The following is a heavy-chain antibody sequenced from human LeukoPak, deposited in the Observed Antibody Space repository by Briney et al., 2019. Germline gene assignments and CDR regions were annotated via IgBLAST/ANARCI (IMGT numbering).Heavy chain of an antibody. J-gene: IGHJ4*02. CDR1: GFTFSIYA. Sequence: PGRSLRLSCAASGFTFSIYAMHWVRQAPGKGLEWVAVISSDGGDKHYADSVKGRFTISRDNSKNTLYLQMNSLRSEDTAVYYCARRWFFDYWGQGTLVTVSS. CDR3: ARRWFFDY. D-gene: IGHD3-9*01. V-gene: IGHV3-30*04. CDR2: ISSDGGDK.